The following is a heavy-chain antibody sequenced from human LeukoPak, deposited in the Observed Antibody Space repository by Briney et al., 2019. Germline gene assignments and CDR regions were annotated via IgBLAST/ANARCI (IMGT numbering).Heavy chain of an antibody. J-gene: IGHJ3*02. CDR1: GGSFSGYY. CDR3: ARLPDIVVVPAAPDAFDI. V-gene: IGHV4-34*01. D-gene: IGHD2-2*01. CDR2: INHSGST. Sequence: SETLSLTCAVYGGSFSGYYWSWIRQPPGKGLEWIGEINHSGSTNDNPSLKSRVTISVDTSKNQFSLKLNSVTAADTAVYYCARLPDIVVVPAAPDAFDIWGQGTMVTVSS.